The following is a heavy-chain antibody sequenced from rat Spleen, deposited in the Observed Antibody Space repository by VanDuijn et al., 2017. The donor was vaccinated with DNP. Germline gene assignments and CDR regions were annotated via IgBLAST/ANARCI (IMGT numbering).Heavy chain of an antibody. J-gene: IGHJ1*01. CDR2: ISYDGSST. D-gene: IGHD1-9*01. Sequence: EVQLVESGGGLVQPGRSLKLSCAASGFTFSNYGMAWVRQAPTKGLEWVATISYDGSSTYYRDSVKGRFTISRDNAKSTLYLQMDSLRSEDTATYYCARIVPYTYYGYTYWWYFDFWGPGTMVTVSS. CDR3: ARIVPYTYYGYTYWWYFDF. CDR1: GFTFSNYG. V-gene: IGHV5-29*01.